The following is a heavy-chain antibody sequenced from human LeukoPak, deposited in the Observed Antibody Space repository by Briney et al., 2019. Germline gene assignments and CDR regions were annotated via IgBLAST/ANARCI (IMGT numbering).Heavy chain of an antibody. Sequence: ASVKVSCKASGYTFTGYYMHWVRQAPGQGLEWIGWINPNSGGTNYAQKFQGRVTMTRDTSISTAYMELSRLRSDDTAVYYCARLEREQQTLDYWGQGTLVTVSS. J-gene: IGHJ4*02. CDR2: INPNSGGT. V-gene: IGHV1-2*02. D-gene: IGHD6-13*01. CDR1: GYTFTGYY. CDR3: ARLEREQQTLDY.